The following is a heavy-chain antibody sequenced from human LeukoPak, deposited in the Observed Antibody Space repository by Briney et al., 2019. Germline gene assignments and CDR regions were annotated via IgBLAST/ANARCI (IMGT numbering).Heavy chain of an antibody. CDR3: AKSYYYDSSGDYGAGHY. D-gene: IGHD3-22*01. J-gene: IGHJ4*02. Sequence: GGSLRLSCAASGFTFSSYRMNWVRQAPGKGLEWVSHISSSSSTIFYADSVKGRFTISRDNAKNSLYLQMNSLRAEDTAVYYCAKSYYYDSSGDYGAGHYWGQGTLVTVSS. V-gene: IGHV3-48*04. CDR1: GFTFSSYR. CDR2: ISSSSSTI.